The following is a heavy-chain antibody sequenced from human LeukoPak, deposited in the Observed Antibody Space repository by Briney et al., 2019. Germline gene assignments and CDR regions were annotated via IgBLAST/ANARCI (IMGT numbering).Heavy chain of an antibody. J-gene: IGHJ4*02. CDR1: GFTVSSDY. V-gene: IGHV3-66*01. Sequence: GGSLRLSCSASGFTVSSDYMSWVRRAPGKGLAWLSVIYSGGTTYYADSVKGRFTISRDNSKNTVYLQMNSLRVEDTAVYHCARIANDYGGNHLDYWGQGTLVTVSS. D-gene: IGHD4-23*01. CDR2: IYSGGTT. CDR3: ARIANDYGGNHLDY.